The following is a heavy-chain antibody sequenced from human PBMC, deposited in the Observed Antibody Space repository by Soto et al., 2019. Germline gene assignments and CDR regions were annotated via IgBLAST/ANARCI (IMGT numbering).Heavy chain of an antibody. D-gene: IGHD3-10*01. V-gene: IGHV3-11*01. CDR3: ARYYYASGSYHYYFDY. CDR1: GFTFSDYY. Sequence: PGGSLRLSCAGSGFTFSDYYMSWIRQAPGKGLEWVSYISSSGSTIYYADSVKGRFTISRDNAKNSLYLQMNSLRAEDTAVYYCARYYYASGSYHYYFDYWGQGTLVAVSS. CDR2: ISSSGSTI. J-gene: IGHJ4*02.